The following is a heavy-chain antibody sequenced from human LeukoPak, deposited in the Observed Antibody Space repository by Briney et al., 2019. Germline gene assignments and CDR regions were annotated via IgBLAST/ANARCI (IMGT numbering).Heavy chain of an antibody. V-gene: IGHV3-48*01. CDR3: ARRSIAAAGYNLDY. CDR2: ISSSSSTI. CDR1: GFTFSSYS. D-gene: IGHD6-13*01. Sequence: PGGSLRLSCAASGFTFSSYSMNWVRQAPGKGLEWVSYISSSSSTIYYADSVKGRFTISRDNAKNSLYLQMNSLRAEDTAVYYCARRSIAAAGYNLDYWDQGTLVTVSS. J-gene: IGHJ4*02.